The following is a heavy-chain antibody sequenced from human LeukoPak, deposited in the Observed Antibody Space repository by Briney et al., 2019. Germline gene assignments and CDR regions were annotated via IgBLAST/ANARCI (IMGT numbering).Heavy chain of an antibody. CDR3: ARVAYYYDSAGLFLNYFYGMDV. CDR2: MNPSSGNT. CDR1: GYTFTSYD. V-gene: IGHV1-8*01. J-gene: IGHJ6*02. D-gene: IGHD3-22*01. Sequence: GASVKVSCKASGYTFTSYDINWVRQATGQGLEWLGWMNPSSGNTGYAQKFQGRVTMTRDTSISTAYMELSSLRSEDAAVYYCARVAYYYDSAGLFLNYFYGMDVWGQGTRSPSP.